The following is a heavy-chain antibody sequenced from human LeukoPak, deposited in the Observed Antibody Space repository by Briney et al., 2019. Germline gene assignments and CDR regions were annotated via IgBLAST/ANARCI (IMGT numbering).Heavy chain of an antibody. J-gene: IGHJ4*02. CDR1: GFTFSHYW. CDR2: IKLDGSEE. Sequence: PGGSLRLSCAASGFTFSHYWMSWVRQAPGKGLEWVANIKLDGSEEYYVDSVKGRFTISRDNAKNSLCLQMNSLRVEDTAVYYCARGGRYSYSSWGQGTLVTVSS. CDR3: ARGGRYSYSS. D-gene: IGHD5-18*01. V-gene: IGHV3-7*01.